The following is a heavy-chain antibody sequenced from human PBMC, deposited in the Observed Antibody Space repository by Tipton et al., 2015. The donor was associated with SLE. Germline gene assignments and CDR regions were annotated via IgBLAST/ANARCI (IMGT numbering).Heavy chain of an antibody. CDR2: ISSSSSYI. D-gene: IGHD6-13*01. J-gene: IGHJ4*02. V-gene: IGHV3-21*03. CDR3: ARDEIAAVGWNFDF. Sequence: SLRLSCAASGFTFSSYSMNWVRQAPGKGLEWVSSISSSSSYIYYADSVKGRFTISRDNAKNSLYLQMNSLRVEDTAIYYCARDEIAAVGWNFDFWGLGSLVTVSS. CDR1: GFTFSSYS.